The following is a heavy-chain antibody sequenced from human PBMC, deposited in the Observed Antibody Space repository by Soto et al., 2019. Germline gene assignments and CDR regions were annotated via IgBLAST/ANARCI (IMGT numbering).Heavy chain of an antibody. CDR3: AATATSPAPYYYYGMDV. V-gene: IGHV1-58*01. Sequence: SVKVSCKASGFTFTSSAVQWVRQARGQRLEWIGWIVVGSGNTNYAQKFQERITITRDMSTSTAYMELSSLRSEDTAVYYCAATATSPAPYYYYGMDVWGQGTTVTVSS. D-gene: IGHD2-15*01. CDR2: IVVGSGNT. J-gene: IGHJ6*02. CDR1: GFTFTSSA.